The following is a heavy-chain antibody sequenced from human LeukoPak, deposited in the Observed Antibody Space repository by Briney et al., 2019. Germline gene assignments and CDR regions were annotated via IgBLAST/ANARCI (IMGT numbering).Heavy chain of an antibody. V-gene: IGHV4-61*08. Sequence: SETLSLTCTVSGGSVSGGYFWNWIRQSPGKGLEWIGYIYSSGNINYNPSLKSRVTVSLDTSKNQFSLKLTSVTAADTAVYYCARVGRNYDFWSGYYSDPYGMDVWGQGTTVTVSS. D-gene: IGHD3-3*01. CDR1: GGSVSGGYF. CDR3: ARVGRNYDFWSGYYSDPYGMDV. CDR2: IYSSGNI. J-gene: IGHJ6*02.